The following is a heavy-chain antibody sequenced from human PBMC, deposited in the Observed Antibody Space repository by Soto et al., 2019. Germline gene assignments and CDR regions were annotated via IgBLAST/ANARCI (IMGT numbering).Heavy chain of an antibody. CDR1: GGSISSGGYY. V-gene: IGHV4-61*08. Sequence: SETLSLTCTVSGGSISSGGYYWSWIRQPPGKGLEWIGYIYYSGSTNYNPSLKSRVTISVDTSKNQFSLKLSSVTAADTAVYYCARGGSRTYYYMDVWGKGTTVTVSS. CDR2: IYYSGST. CDR3: ARGGSRTYYYMDV. D-gene: IGHD6-13*01. J-gene: IGHJ6*03.